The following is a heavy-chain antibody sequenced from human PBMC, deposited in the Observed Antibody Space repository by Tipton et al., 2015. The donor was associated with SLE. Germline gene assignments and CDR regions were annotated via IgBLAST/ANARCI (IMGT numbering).Heavy chain of an antibody. Sequence: LRLSCAASGFTFDEYAMHWVRQAPGKGLVWVSRINTDGSSTSYADSVKGQFTISRDNAKNTLYLQMNSLRAEDTAVYYCTRVESTSWAFDIWGQGTIVTVSS. CDR2: INTDGSST. J-gene: IGHJ3*02. D-gene: IGHD2/OR15-2a*01. V-gene: IGHV3-74*01. CDR1: GFTFDEYA. CDR3: TRVESTSWAFDI.